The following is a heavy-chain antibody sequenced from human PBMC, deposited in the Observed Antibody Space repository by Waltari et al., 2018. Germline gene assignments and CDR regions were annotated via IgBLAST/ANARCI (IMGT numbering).Heavy chain of an antibody. V-gene: IGHV4-61*01. J-gene: IGHJ4*02. CDR1: GGSVSSGSYY. CDR2: IYYSGST. CDR3: ASSYYVWGSYPTDY. D-gene: IGHD3-16*02. Sequence: QVQLQESGPGLVKPSETLSLTCTVSGGSVSSGSYYWSWIRQPPGKVLEWIGYIYYSGSTTHNPPLKSRVTISVDPSKSQFSLRLSSVTAADTAVYYCASSYYVWGSYPTDYWGQGTLVTVSS.